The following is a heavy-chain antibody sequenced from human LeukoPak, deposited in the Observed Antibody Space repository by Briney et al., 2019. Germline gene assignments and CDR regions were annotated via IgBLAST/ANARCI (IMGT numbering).Heavy chain of an antibody. CDR1: GGSISSSSYY. J-gene: IGHJ4*02. D-gene: IGHD6-6*01. CDR3: ARDWDQLVFVY. CDR2: IYYSGST. V-gene: IGHV4-39*07. Sequence: SETLSLTCTVSGGSISSSSYYWGWIRQPPGKGLEWIGSIYYSGSTYYNPSLKSRVTISVDTSKNQFSLRLSSLTAADTAVYYCARDWDQLVFVYWGQGTLVTVSS.